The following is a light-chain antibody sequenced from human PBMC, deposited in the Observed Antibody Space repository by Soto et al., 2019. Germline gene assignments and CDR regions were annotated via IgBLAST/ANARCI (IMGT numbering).Light chain of an antibody. CDR2: EVS. V-gene: IGLV2-14*01. CDR3: CSFTRSNSLV. Sequence: QSALTQPASVSGSPGQSITISCTGTTSDIGAYNYVSWYQQRPGRAPHLMIYEVSDRPSGVSSRFSGSKSGNTASLTISGLQAEDEAYYYCCSFTRSNSLVFGGGTQLTVL. CDR1: TSDIGAYNY. J-gene: IGLJ2*01.